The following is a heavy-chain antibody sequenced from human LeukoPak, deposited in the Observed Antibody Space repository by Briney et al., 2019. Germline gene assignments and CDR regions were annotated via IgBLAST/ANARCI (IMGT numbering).Heavy chain of an antibody. CDR2: ISYDGSNK. Sequence: GGSLRLSCAASGFTFSSYAMHWVRQAPGKGLEWVAAISYDGSNKYYADSVKGRFTISRDNSKNTLYLQMNSLRAEDTGVYYCAKDHYWSIDYWGRGTLVTVSS. CDR1: GFTFSSYA. V-gene: IGHV3-30-3*01. J-gene: IGHJ4*02. CDR3: AKDHYWSIDY. D-gene: IGHD3-3*01.